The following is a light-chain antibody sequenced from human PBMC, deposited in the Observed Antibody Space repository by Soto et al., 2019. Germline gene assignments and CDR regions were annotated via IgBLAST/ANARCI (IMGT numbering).Light chain of an antibody. Sequence: IVMTQSPLSLPVTPGEPASSSSRSRQSLLHSNGYNYLDWYLQKPGQSPQLLIYLGSNRASGVPDRLSGSGSGTDFTLKISGVEAEDVGVYYCMQDLQTLWTFGQGTKVDIK. CDR1: QSLLHSNGYNY. J-gene: IGKJ1*01. CDR2: LGS. V-gene: IGKV2-28*01. CDR3: MQDLQTLWT.